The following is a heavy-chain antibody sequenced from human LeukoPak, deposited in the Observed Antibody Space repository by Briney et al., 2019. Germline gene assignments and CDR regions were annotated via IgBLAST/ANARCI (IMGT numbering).Heavy chain of an antibody. V-gene: IGHV3-30*02. D-gene: IGHD3-3*01. J-gene: IGHJ5*02. Sequence: PEGSLRLSCAASGFTFSSYGMHWVRQAPGKGLEWVAFIRYDGSNKYYADSVKGRFTISRDNSKNTLYLQMNSLRAEDTAAYYCAKGQYDFWSGYSLTNWFDPWGQGTLVTVSS. CDR2: IRYDGSNK. CDR3: AKGQYDFWSGYSLTNWFDP. CDR1: GFTFSSYG.